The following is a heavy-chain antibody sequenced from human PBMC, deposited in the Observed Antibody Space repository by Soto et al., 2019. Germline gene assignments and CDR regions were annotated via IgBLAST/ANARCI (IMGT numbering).Heavy chain of an antibody. Sequence: ASVKVSCKASGYTFTSYYMHWVRRAPGQGLEWMGIINPSGGSTSYAKKFQGRVTMPRDTSTSTVYMELSRLRSEDTAVYYCARDLVTYGSGGLSETDYWGQGTLVTVSS. CDR3: ARDLVTYGSGGLSETDY. J-gene: IGHJ4*02. V-gene: IGHV1-46*01. CDR2: INPSGGST. CDR1: GYTFTSYY. D-gene: IGHD3-10*01.